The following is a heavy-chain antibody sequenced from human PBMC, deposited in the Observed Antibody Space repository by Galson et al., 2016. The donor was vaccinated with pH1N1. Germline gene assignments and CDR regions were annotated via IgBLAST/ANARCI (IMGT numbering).Heavy chain of an antibody. CDR1: GASSIGNNFY. V-gene: IGHV4-39*02. CDR2: IHHSETT. Sequence: SETLSLTCTVSGASSIGNNFYGGWIRQTPGKGLEWIGNIHHSETTYYNPSLKSRVTISVDTSKNHFSLKLNYVAAADTAVYFCARLVRGSYPDPLYYFDFWGQGTLVTVSS. D-gene: IGHD1-26*01. J-gene: IGHJ4*02. CDR3: ARLVRGSYPDPLYYFDF.